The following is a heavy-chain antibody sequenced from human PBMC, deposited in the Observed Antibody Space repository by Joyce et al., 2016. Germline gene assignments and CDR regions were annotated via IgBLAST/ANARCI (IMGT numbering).Heavy chain of an antibody. CDR3: ARRVSAVDYSNYAGYDY. V-gene: IGHV4-34*01. CDR2: INHSGST. CDR1: GGSCSGYC. Sequence: QVQLQQWGAGLLKPSETLSPTCAVYGGSCSGYCWSWIRQPPGKGLEWLGEINHSGSTNYNPSLESGVTISVDTSKNQFSLMLSSVTAADTAVYYYARRVSAVDYSNYAGYDYWGQGTLVTVSS. J-gene: IGHJ4*02. D-gene: IGHD4-11*01.